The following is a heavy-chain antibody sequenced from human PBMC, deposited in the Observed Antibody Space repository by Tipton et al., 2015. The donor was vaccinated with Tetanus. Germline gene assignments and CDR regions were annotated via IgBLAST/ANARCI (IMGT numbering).Heavy chain of an antibody. Sequence: TLSLTCTVSGASISDYYWNWIRPPPGKGLEWIGYIHYSGSTNYNPSPRSRVTLSIDTSKTQFSLNLISVTPADTAVYYCARTGWFGHMPAFGSWGQGTLVTVSS. V-gene: IGHV4-59*01. CDR1: GASISDYY. CDR3: ARTGWFGHMPAFGS. J-gene: IGHJ4*02. CDR2: IHYSGST. D-gene: IGHD3-10*01.